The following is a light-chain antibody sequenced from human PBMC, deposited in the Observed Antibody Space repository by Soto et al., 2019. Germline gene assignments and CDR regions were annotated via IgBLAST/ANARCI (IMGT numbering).Light chain of an antibody. J-gene: IGKJ4*01. Sequence: DIQMTQSPSSVSASVGDTVTITGRASQGIYSRLAWYQQKPGKAPELLIYATSTLQNGVPSRFSGSGFGTDFTLSISSLQPEDSAGYFCQQTDDFPLTFGGGTKVEI. CDR2: ATS. V-gene: IGKV1D-12*01. CDR3: QQTDDFPLT. CDR1: QGIYSR.